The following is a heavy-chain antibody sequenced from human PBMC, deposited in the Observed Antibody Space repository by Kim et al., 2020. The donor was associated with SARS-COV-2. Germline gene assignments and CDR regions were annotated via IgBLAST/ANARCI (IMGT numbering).Heavy chain of an antibody. D-gene: IGHD6-13*01. CDR2: IKQDGSEK. CDR1: GFTFSSYW. Sequence: GGSLRLSCAASGFTFSSYWMSWVRQAPGKGLEWVANIKQDGSEKYYVDSVKGRFTISRDNAKNSLYLQMNSLRAEDTAVYYCARVPYSSSLHWFDPWGQGTLVTVSS. V-gene: IGHV3-7*01. J-gene: IGHJ5*02. CDR3: ARVPYSSSLHWFDP.